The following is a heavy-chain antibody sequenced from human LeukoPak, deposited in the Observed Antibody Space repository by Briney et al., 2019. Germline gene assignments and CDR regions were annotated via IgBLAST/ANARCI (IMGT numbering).Heavy chain of an antibody. Sequence: ASVKVSCKDSGYTFTGYYMHWVRQAPGQGLEWMGWINPNSGGTNYALKFQGRVTMTRDTSISTAYMELSRLRSDDTAVYYCARDRVQLERRLDYWGQGTLVTVSS. CDR1: GYTFTGYY. CDR2: INPNSGGT. D-gene: IGHD1-1*01. CDR3: ARDRVQLERRLDY. V-gene: IGHV1-2*02. J-gene: IGHJ4*02.